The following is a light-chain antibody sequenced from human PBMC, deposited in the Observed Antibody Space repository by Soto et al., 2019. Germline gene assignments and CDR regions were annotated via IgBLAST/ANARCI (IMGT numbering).Light chain of an antibody. V-gene: IGLV2-8*01. Sequence: QSALTQPPSASGSPGQSVTISCTGTSTDIGGYNFVSWYQQQPGKAPTLLIYEVYKRPSGVPDRFSGSKSDNTASLTVSGLQADAESDYYCTSVARSADPCVVFGGGTKLTVL. J-gene: IGLJ2*01. CDR1: STDIGGYNF. CDR3: TSVARSADPCVV. CDR2: EVY.